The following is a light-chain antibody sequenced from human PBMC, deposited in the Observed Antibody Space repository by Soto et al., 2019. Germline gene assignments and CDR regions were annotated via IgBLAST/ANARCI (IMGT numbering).Light chain of an antibody. CDR2: GAS. CDR1: QSVSSTY. Sequence: EIVLTQSPGTLSLSPGERATLSCRASQSVSSTYLAWYQQKPGQAPRLLIYGASNRATGMPDRFSGSGYGTDFTLGISRLEPEDVAVYYFQQYGGSRWTFGQGNRVDI. CDR3: QQYGGSRWT. J-gene: IGKJ1*01. V-gene: IGKV3-20*01.